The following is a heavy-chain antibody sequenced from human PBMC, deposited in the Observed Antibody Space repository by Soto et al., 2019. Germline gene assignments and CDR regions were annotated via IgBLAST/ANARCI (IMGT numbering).Heavy chain of an antibody. CDR2: INHSGST. CDR1: GGSFSGYY. J-gene: IGHJ4*02. D-gene: IGHD1-7*01. CDR3: ASGHFNWNYSEGNGDN. Sequence: SETLSLTCAVYGGSFSGYYWSWIRQPPGKGLEWIGEINHSGSTNYNPSLKSRVTISVDTSKNQFSLKLSSVTAADTAVYYCASGHFNWNYSEGNGDNWGQGTLVTVSS. V-gene: IGHV4-34*01.